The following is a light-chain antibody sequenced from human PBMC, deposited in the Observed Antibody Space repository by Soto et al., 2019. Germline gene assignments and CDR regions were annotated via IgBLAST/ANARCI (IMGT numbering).Light chain of an antibody. Sequence: QSVLTQSPSASASLGASVKLTCTLSSGHSSYAIAWHQQQPEKGPRYLMKLNSDGSHSKGDGIPDRFSGSSSGAERYLTIPSLQSEHEPDYYCQTWGTGVVFGGGTKVTVL. CDR3: QTWGTGVV. J-gene: IGLJ2*01. CDR1: SGHSSYA. CDR2: LNSDGSH. V-gene: IGLV4-69*01.